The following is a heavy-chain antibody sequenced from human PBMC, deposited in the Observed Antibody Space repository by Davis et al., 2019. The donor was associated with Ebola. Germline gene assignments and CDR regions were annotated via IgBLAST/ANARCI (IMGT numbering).Heavy chain of an antibody. CDR3: AHLGPQRYCSGGGCHGYLDY. Sequence: SVKVSCKAVGDTLSSYAMTWVRQAPGQGLEWMGGIIPVFRTASYAQKFQGRVTITADESTRTAYMELTGLRSEDTAVYYCAHLGPQRYCSGGGCHGYLDYWSQGTLVTVSS. J-gene: IGHJ4*02. CDR1: GDTLSSYA. V-gene: IGHV1-69*13. D-gene: IGHD2-15*01. CDR2: IIPVFRTA.